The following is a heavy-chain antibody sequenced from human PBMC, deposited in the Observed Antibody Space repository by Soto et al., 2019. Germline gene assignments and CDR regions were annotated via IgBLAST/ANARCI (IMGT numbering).Heavy chain of an antibody. CDR1: GFTFSNYA. J-gene: IGHJ3*01. Sequence: VHLLESGGGLVQPGGSLRLSCEASGFTFSNYAMAWVRQTPGEGPEWVSTIGGGDDIFYAESVQGRFIISRDDSRSTMDLQMDNLRVEDTAIYFCAKDSISYNGIYDAFDVWGQGTVVTVSS. V-gene: IGHV3-23*01. CDR2: IGGGDDI. D-gene: IGHD3-3*02. CDR3: AKDSISYNGIYDAFDV.